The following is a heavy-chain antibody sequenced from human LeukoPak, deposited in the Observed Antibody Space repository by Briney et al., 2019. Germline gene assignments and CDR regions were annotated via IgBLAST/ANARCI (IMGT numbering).Heavy chain of an antibody. Sequence: GGSLRLSCAASGFTFSSYAMSWVRQAPGKGLEWVLAISGSGGTTYYADSVKGRFSISRDNFKNTLYLQMNSLRVEDTAVYYCAKDLGWSYDSSGYQDYWGQGTLVTVSS. CDR3: AKDLGWSYDSSGYQDY. J-gene: IGHJ4*02. V-gene: IGHV3-23*01. D-gene: IGHD3-22*01. CDR1: GFTFSSYA. CDR2: ISGSGGTT.